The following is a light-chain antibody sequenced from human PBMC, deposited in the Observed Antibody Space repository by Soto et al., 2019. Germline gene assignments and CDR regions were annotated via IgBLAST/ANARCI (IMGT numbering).Light chain of an antibody. CDR3: QHYNSYSEA. CDR1: QTISSW. J-gene: IGKJ1*01. CDR2: KAS. Sequence: DLHNTQSPSTLSGSLGDRVKITCRASQTISSWLAWDQQKPGKAPKLLIYKASTLKSGVPSRFSGSGSGTEFTLTISSLQPDDFATYYCQHYNSYSEAFGQGTKVDIK. V-gene: IGKV1-5*03.